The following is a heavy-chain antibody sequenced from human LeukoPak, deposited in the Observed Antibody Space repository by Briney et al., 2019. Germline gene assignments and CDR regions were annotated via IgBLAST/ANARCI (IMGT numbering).Heavy chain of an antibody. J-gene: IGHJ4*02. CDR3: ARSGLSRFDY. V-gene: IGHV3-23*01. CDR1: GFAFSSYA. D-gene: IGHD4/OR15-4a*01. CDR2: FSGSGGST. Sequence: GGSLRLSCAASGFAFSSYAMSWVRQAPGKGLEWVSAFSGSGGSTYYADSVKGRFTISRDNSKNTLYLQMNSLRAEDTAVYYCARSGLSRFDYWGQGTLVTVSS.